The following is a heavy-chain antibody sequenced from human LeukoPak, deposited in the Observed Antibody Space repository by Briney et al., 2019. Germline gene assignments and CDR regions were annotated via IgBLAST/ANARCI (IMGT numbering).Heavy chain of an antibody. D-gene: IGHD6-6*01. CDR1: GITVSRNH. CDR3: AREATAPRPFSTDYYYYMDV. Sequence: GGSLRLSCVASGITVSRNHMSWVRQAPGKGLEWVSGIYSGGSTFDADSVKGRFTSSRDTSKNTFYPQMNSLRVEDTAVYYCAREATAPRPFSTDYYYYMDVWGKGTTVTVSS. CDR2: IYSGGST. J-gene: IGHJ6*03. V-gene: IGHV3-66*02.